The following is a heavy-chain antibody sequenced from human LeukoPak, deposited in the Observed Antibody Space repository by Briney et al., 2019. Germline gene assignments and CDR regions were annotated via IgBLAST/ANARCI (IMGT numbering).Heavy chain of an antibody. CDR3: VRGGSSGWYYDY. CDR1: GFTFSSYW. V-gene: IGHV3-7*01. J-gene: IGHJ4*02. CDR2: IKQDGSEK. D-gene: IGHD6-19*01. Sequence: PGGSLRLSCAASGFTFSSYWMSWVRQAPGKGLEWVANIKQDGSEKYYVDSVKGRHTISRDNAKNSLYLQMNSLRAEDTAVYYCVRGGSSGWYYDYWGQGTLVTVSS.